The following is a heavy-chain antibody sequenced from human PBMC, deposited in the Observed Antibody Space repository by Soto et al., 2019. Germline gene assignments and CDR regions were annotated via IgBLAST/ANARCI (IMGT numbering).Heavy chain of an antibody. CDR3: ARGASIAVAGTPPHFDY. Sequence: SVKVSCKASGGTFSSYAISWVRQAPGQGLEWMGGIIPIFGTANYAQKFQGRVTITADESTITAYMELSSLRSEDTAVYYCARGASIAVAGTPPHFDYWGQGTLVTVSS. J-gene: IGHJ4*02. CDR1: GGTFSSYA. CDR2: IIPIFGTA. D-gene: IGHD6-19*01. V-gene: IGHV1-69*13.